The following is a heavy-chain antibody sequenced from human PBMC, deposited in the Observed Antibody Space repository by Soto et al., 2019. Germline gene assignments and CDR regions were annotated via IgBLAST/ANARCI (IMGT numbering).Heavy chain of an antibody. Sequence: PGGSLRLSCAASGFTFTRYSMNWFRQAPGKGLEWVSSISSTTNYIYYADSMKGRFTVSRDNAKNSVYLEMNSLSAEDTAVYYCARESEDLTSNFDYWGQGTLVTVSS. J-gene: IGHJ4*02. CDR3: ARESEDLTSNFDY. CDR1: GFTFTRYS. CDR2: ISSTTNYI. V-gene: IGHV3-21*01.